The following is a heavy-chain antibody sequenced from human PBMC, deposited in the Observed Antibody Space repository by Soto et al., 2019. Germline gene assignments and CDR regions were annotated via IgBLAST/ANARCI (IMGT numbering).Heavy chain of an antibody. J-gene: IGHJ5*02. CDR3: ARDTVPIATPWFDP. D-gene: IGHD2-15*01. V-gene: IGHV3-23*01. CDR1: GFTFSNYA. Sequence: GGSLRLSCAASGFTFSNYAMSWVRQAPGKGLEWVSTLSGSGGSTYYADSVKGRFTISRDNSKNTLYLQMNSLRAEDTAVYFCARDTVPIATPWFDPWGQGTLVNAPQ. CDR2: LSGSGGST.